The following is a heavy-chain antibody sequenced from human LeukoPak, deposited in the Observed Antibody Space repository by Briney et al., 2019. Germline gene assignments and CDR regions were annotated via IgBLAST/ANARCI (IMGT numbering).Heavy chain of an antibody. CDR2: ISGSGGST. D-gene: IGHD2-2*01. V-gene: IGHV3-23*01. Sequence: PGGSLRLSCAASGFTFSSYAMSWVRQAPGKGLEWVSAISGSGGSTYYADSVKGRCTISRDNTKNTLYLQMNSLRAEDTAVYYCAKVPGVVPAASYFDYWGQGTLVTVSS. J-gene: IGHJ4*02. CDR3: AKVPGVVPAASYFDY. CDR1: GFTFSSYA.